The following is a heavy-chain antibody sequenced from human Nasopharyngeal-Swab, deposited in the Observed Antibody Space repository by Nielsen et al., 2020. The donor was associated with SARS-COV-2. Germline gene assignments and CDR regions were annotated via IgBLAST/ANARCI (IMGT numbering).Heavy chain of an antibody. CDR1: GGSISGSSYY. CDR3: ARSLLRFLEWTNFDY. CDR2: IYYSGST. J-gene: IGHJ4*02. V-gene: IGHV4-39*07. Sequence: SETLSLTCTVSGGSISGSSYYWGWIRQPPGKGLEWIGSIYYSGSTYYNPSLKSRVTISVDTSKNQFSLKLSSVTAADTAVYYCARSLLRFLEWTNFDYWGQGTLVTVSS. D-gene: IGHD3-3*01.